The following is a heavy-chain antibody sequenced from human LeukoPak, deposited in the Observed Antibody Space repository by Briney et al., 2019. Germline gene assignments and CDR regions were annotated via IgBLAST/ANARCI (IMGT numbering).Heavy chain of an antibody. V-gene: IGHV4-38-2*02. D-gene: IGHD2-21*02. CDR1: GYSISSGYY. Sequence: PSETLSLTCTVSGYSISSGYYWGWIRQPPGKGLEWIGSIYHSGSTYYNPSLKSRVTISVDTSENQFSLKLSSVTAADTAVYYCARFAYCGSNCWYYFDFWGQGTLVTVSS. J-gene: IGHJ4*02. CDR2: IYHSGST. CDR3: ARFAYCGSNCWYYFDF.